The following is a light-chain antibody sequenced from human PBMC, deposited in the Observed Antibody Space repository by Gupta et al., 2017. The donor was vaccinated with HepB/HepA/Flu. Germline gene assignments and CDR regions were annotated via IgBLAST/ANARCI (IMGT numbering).Light chain of an antibody. CDR2: AAS. V-gene: IGKV1-39*01. Sequence: DIQMTQSPSSLSASVGDRVTITCRASESISLFLNWYQQKSGKAPKLLIYAASTLESEVPSRFSGSGSGTDFTLTISSLQPEDFTTYYCQQSYTSLFTFGPGTKVEVK. J-gene: IGKJ3*01. CDR3: QQSYTSLFT. CDR1: ESISLF.